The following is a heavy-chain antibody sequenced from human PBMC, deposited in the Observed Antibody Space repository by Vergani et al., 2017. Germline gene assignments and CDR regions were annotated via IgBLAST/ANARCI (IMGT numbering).Heavy chain of an antibody. CDR1: GFTFSSYA. CDR2: ISGSGGNT. V-gene: IGHV3-23*01. CDR3: AKAPDPNCKGDNCYSYYYYLDL. Sequence: EVQLLESGGGFVQPGGSLRLSCGASGFTFSSYAMTWVRQAPGTGLEWVSAISGSGGNTFYTDSVKGRFTISRDNSKDTLYLQMNSLRVEDTAIYYCAKAPDPNCKGDNCYSYYYYLDLWGQGTTVTVSS. J-gene: IGHJ6*02. D-gene: IGHD2-15*01.